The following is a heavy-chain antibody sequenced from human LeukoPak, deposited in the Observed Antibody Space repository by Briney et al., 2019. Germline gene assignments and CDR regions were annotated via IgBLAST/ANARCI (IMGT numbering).Heavy chain of an antibody. D-gene: IGHD3-3*01. Sequence: SETLSLTCAVYGGSFSGYYWSWIRQPPGKGLEWIGEINHSGSTNYNPSLKSRVTISVDTSKNQFSLKLSSVTAADTAVYYCARDRITIFGVVIRRGSYYMDVWGKGTTVTVSS. CDR2: INHSGST. J-gene: IGHJ6*03. V-gene: IGHV4-34*01. CDR1: GGSFSGYY. CDR3: ARDRITIFGVVIRRGSYYMDV.